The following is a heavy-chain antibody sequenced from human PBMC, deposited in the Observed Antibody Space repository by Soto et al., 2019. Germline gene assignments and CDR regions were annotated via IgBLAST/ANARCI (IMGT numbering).Heavy chain of an antibody. CDR3: ARDLLTCSGGSCYNWFDP. D-gene: IGHD2-15*01. V-gene: IGHV4-4*02. Sequence: SETLSLTCAVSSGSISSSNWWSWVRQPPGKGLEWIGEIYHSGSTNYNPSLKSRVTIPVDKSKNQFSLKLSSVTAADTAVYYCARDLLTCSGGSCYNWFDPWGQGTLVTVSP. J-gene: IGHJ5*02. CDR1: SGSISSSNW. CDR2: IYHSGST.